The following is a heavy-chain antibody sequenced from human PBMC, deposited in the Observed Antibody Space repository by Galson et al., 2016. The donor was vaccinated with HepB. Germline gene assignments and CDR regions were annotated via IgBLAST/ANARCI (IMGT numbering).Heavy chain of an antibody. CDR1: GAYITGHY. CDR3: ARLGDGDVWSGYIQYNRFDP. J-gene: IGHJ5*02. CDR2: VDHTGRT. D-gene: IGHD3-3*01. V-gene: IGHV4-59*11. Sequence: SETLSLTCTLSGAYITGHYWAWVRLPPGKGLQWVGHVDHTGRTRYSPSLRGRVTISIDSSKTHFSLRLASGSASDTGVYYCARLGDGDVWSGYIQYNRFDPWGQGASVIVSA.